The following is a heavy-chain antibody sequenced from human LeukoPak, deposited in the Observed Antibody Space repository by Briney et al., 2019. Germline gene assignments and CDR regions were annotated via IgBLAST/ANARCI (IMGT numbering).Heavy chain of an antibody. J-gene: IGHJ3*02. CDR3: AKSCSGYSSSCAFDI. Sequence: ASVKVSCKASGYTFTSYGISWVRQAPGQGLEWMGWISAYNGNTNYAQKLQGRVTMTTDTSTSTAYMELRSLRSDDTAVYYCAKSCSGYSSSCAFDIWGQGTMVTVSS. CDR2: ISAYNGNT. V-gene: IGHV1-18*01. D-gene: IGHD6-6*01. CDR1: GYTFTSYG.